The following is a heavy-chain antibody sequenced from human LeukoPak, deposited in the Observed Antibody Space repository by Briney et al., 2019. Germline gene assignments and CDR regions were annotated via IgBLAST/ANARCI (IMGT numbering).Heavy chain of an antibody. V-gene: IGHV3-53*01. Sequence: GGSLRLSCAASGFTVGSNYMSWVHQAPGKGLEWVSVIYSGGSTYYADSVKGRFTISRDNSKNTLYLQMNSLRAEDTAVYYCALPRYGSGSYTDYWGQGTLVTVSS. CDR2: IYSGGST. CDR3: ALPRYGSGSYTDY. CDR1: GFTVGSNY. D-gene: IGHD3-10*01. J-gene: IGHJ4*02.